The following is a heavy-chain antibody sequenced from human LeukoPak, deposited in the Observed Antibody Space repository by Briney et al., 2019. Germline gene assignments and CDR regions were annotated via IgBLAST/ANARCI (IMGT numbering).Heavy chain of an antibody. D-gene: IGHD3-9*01. CDR1: GGSISSYY. Sequence: SEALSLTCTVSGGSISSYYWSWIRQPPGKGLEWIGYIYYSGSTNYNPSLKSRVTISVDTSKNQFSLKLSSVTAADTAVYYCARGDNYDILTGTLYYYGMDVWGQGTTVTVSS. V-gene: IGHV4-59*01. CDR3: ARGDNYDILTGTLYYYGMDV. J-gene: IGHJ6*02. CDR2: IYYSGST.